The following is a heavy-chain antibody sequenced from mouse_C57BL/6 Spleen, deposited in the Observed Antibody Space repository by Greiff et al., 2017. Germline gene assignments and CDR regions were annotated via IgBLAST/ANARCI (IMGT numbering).Heavy chain of an antibody. CDR3: ARHADYYGSSYDWYFDV. CDR2: LSGGGGNT. D-gene: IGHD1-1*01. J-gene: IGHJ1*03. Sequence: DVQLVESGGGLVKPGGSLTLSCAASGFTFSSYTMSWVRPTPPNRLEWVATLSGGGGNTYYPDSVKGRFTISRDNAKNTLYLQMSSLRSEDTALYYCARHADYYGSSYDWYFDVWGTGTTVTVSS. V-gene: IGHV5-9*01. CDR1: GFTFSSYT.